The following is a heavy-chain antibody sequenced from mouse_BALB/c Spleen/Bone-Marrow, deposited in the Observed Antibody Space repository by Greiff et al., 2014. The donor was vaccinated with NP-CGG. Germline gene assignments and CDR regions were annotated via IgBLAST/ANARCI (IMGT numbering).Heavy chain of an antibody. D-gene: IGHD1-1*01. Sequence: VTLKESGAELVKPGASVKLSCTASGFNIKDTYMHWVKQRPEQGLGWIGRIDPANGNTKYDPRFQGKATITADTSSNTAYLQLSSLTSEDTAVYYCASYYYGSSGFAYWGQGTLVTVSA. CDR2: IDPANGNT. CDR3: ASYYYGSSGFAY. V-gene: IGHV14-3*02. J-gene: IGHJ3*01. CDR1: GFNIKDTY.